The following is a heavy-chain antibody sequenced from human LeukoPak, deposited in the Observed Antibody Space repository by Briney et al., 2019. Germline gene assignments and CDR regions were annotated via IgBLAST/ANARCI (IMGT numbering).Heavy chain of an antibody. CDR3: ARVGSGWPGDY. Sequence: GSSVKVSRKASGGTFSSYAISWVRQAPGQGLEWMGRIIPILGIANYAQKFQGRVTITADKSTSTAYMELSSLRSEDTAVYYCARVGSGWPGDYWGQGTLVTVSS. CDR2: IIPILGIA. CDR1: GGTFSSYA. D-gene: IGHD6-19*01. V-gene: IGHV1-69*04. J-gene: IGHJ4*02.